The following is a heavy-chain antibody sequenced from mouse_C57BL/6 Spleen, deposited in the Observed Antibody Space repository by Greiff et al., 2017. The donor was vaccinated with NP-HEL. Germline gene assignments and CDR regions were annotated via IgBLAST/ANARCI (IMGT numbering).Heavy chain of an antibody. J-gene: IGHJ2*01. V-gene: IGHV1-54*01. CDR3: SRRWGQGVFDY. Sequence: VQLQQSGAELVRPGTSVKVSCKASGYAFTNYLIEWVKQRPGQGLEWIGVINPGSGGTNYNEKFKGKATLTADKSSSTADMQLSSLTSEDSAVYFCSRRWGQGVFDYWGQGTTRTVSS. CDR2: INPGSGGT. CDR1: GYAFTNYL. D-gene: IGHD4-1*01.